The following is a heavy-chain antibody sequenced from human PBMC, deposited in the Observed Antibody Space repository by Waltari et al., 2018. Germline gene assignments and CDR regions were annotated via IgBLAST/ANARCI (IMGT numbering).Heavy chain of an antibody. CDR3: AKDGGIAAAGTDYYYGMDV. D-gene: IGHD6-13*01. CDR1: GFPFSSHA. J-gene: IGHJ6*02. CDR2: MSGSGGST. Sequence: LGLGGGLGRLGGCRRRHCSASGFPFSSHAMSWVRPRPGTGREWVSAMSGSGGSTYYADSVKGRFTISRDNAKSTLYLQMNSLRAEDTAVYYCAKDGGIAAAGTDYYYGMDVWGQGTTVTVSS. V-gene: IGHV3-23*01.